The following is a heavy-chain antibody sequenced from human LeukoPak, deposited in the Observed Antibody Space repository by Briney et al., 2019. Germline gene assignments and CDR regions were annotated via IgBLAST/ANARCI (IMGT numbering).Heavy chain of an antibody. CDR1: GFTFSSYS. J-gene: IGHJ4*02. CDR2: ISSSSSTI. D-gene: IGHD6-13*01. CDR3: AREGKYSSSWFPFDY. Sequence: PGGSLRLSCAASGFTFSSYSMNWVRQPPGKGLEWVSYISSSSSTIYYADSVKGRFTISRDNAKNSLYLQMNSLRDEDTAVYYCAREGKYSSSWFPFDYWGQGTLVTVSS. V-gene: IGHV3-48*02.